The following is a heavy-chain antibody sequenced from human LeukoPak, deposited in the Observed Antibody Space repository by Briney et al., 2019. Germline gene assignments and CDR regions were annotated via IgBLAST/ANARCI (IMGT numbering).Heavy chain of an antibody. D-gene: IGHD2-15*01. V-gene: IGHV4-59*01. J-gene: IGHJ5*02. CDR2: LYYSGST. Sequence: SETLSLTCTVSGGSISSYYWSWIRQPPGKGLEWIGYLYYSGSTNYNPSLKSRVTISVDTSKNQFSLKLSSVTAADTAVYYCARGDTSGPLPYNWFDPWGQGTLVTVSS. CDR1: GGSISSYY. CDR3: ARGDTSGPLPYNWFDP.